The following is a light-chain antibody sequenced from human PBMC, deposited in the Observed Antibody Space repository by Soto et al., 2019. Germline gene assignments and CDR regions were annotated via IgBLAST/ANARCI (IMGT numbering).Light chain of an antibody. CDR2: DAS. CDR1: QSISSW. V-gene: IGKV1-5*01. CDR3: QQYNSYPWT. Sequence: DIHMILAHSTLSASLGDRVTITFRASQSISSWLAWYQQKPGKAPKLLIYDASSLESGVPSRFSGSGSGTEFTLTITSLQPDDFATYYCQQYNSYPWTFGQGTKVDI. J-gene: IGKJ1*01.